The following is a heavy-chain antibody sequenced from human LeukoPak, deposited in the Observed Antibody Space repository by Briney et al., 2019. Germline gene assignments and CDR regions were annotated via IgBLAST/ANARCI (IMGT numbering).Heavy chain of an antibody. CDR1: GFAFSYAW. Sequence: GGSLRLXCAASGFAFSYAWMSWVRRTPGKGLESVGRLKSKTDGGTTDYAAPVKGRFTISRDDSKNTLYLQMNNLKTEDTAVYYCTTDRYYDAAYTTWGQGTLVTVSS. V-gene: IGHV3-15*01. CDR2: LKSKTDGGTT. J-gene: IGHJ4*02. CDR3: TTDRYYDAAYTT. D-gene: IGHD3-22*01.